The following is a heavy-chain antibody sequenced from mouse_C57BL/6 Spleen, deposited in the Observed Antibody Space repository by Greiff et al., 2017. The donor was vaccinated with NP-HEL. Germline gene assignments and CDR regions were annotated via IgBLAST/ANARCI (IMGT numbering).Heavy chain of an antibody. CDR1: GYSFTGYY. CDR3: ARGVDNSPCAY. Sequence: EVQLQQSGPELVKPGASVKISCKASGYSFTGYYMNWVKQSPEKSLEWIGEINPSTGGTTYNQKFKAKATLTVDKSSSTAYMQLKSLTSEDSAVEYCARGVDNSPCAYWGQGTRVTVSA. CDR2: INPSTGGT. V-gene: IGHV1-42*01. D-gene: IGHD1-3*01. J-gene: IGHJ3*01.